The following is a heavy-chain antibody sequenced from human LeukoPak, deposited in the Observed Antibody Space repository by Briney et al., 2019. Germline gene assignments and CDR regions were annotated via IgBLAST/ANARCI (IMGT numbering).Heavy chain of an antibody. J-gene: IGHJ3*02. CDR3: ARSGSYANDAFHI. D-gene: IGHD1-26*01. Sequence: PSETLFLTCTVSGGSISSYHWSWIRQPAGKGLEWIGRLYTSGGTNYNPSLKSRVSMSVDTSKSQFSLELNSVTAADTAVYYCARSGSYANDAFHIWGQGTMVTVSS. CDR1: GGSISSYH. CDR2: LYTSGGT. V-gene: IGHV4-4*07.